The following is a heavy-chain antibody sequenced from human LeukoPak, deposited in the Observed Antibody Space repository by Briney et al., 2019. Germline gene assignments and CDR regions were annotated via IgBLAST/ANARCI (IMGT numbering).Heavy chain of an antibody. J-gene: IGHJ4*02. D-gene: IGHD3-9*01. Sequence: GSLRLSCAASGFTFSSYEMNWVRQAPGKGLEWIGSIFHSGSTYYNPSLKSRVTISVDTSKNQFSLKLSSVTAADTAVYYCARLTILTGFDYWGQGTLVTVSS. V-gene: IGHV4-38-2*01. CDR3: ARLTILTGFDY. CDR1: GFTFSSYE. CDR2: IFHSGST.